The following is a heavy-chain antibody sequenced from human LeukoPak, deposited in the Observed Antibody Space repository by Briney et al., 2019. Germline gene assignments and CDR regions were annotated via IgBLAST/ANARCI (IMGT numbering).Heavy chain of an antibody. CDR2: IKQDGSEK. CDR1: GFTFSSYW. CDR3: ARGGSSTWFIYCGLDY. Sequence: GGSLRLSCAASGFTFSSYWMYWVRQAPGKGLEWMANIKQDGSEKYYVDSVKGRFTISRDNAKNSLYLQMNSLRAEDTAVYYCARGGSSTWFIYCGLDYWRQGTLVTVSS. J-gene: IGHJ4*02. V-gene: IGHV3-7*01. D-gene: IGHD6-13*01.